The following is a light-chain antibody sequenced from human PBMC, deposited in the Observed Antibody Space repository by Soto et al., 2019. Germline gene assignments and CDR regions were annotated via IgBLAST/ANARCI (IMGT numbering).Light chain of an antibody. CDR2: GAS. J-gene: IGKJ2*01. CDR1: QSVRNNY. Sequence: EIVLTQSPGTLSLSPGERATLSCRASQSVRNNYLAWYQQKPGQAPRLLIYGASARATGIPDRFSGSGSGTDFTLTISRLQPEDFALFYCQQYGDSHPYTFGQGTKLEIK. CDR3: QQYGDSHPYT. V-gene: IGKV3-20*01.